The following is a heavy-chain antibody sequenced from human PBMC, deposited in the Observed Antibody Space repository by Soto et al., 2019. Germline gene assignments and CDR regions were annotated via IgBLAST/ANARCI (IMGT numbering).Heavy chain of an antibody. CDR3: VRVKVGDFFRFNWFFDL. Sequence: PSETLSLTCTVSGGSISSGNFSWTWFRQPPGKGLEWIAYIFHTGSTFYNSSLKPRVSISVDRSKNQFSLKLKSVTETDTAVYYGVRVKVGDFFRFNWFFDLWGRGTLVTAS. CDR1: GGSISSGNFS. CDR2: IFHTGST. J-gene: IGHJ2*01. D-gene: IGHD1-26*01. V-gene: IGHV4-30-2*01.